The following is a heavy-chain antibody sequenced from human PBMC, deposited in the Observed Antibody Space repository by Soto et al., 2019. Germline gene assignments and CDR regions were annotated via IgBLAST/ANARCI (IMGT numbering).Heavy chain of an antibody. CDR1: GGTFSSYT. CDR3: AMEYCSSTSCYRDY. J-gene: IGHJ4*02. V-gene: IGHV1-69*02. D-gene: IGHD2-2*02. CDR2: IIPILGIA. Sequence: QVQLVQSGAEVKKPGSSVKVSCKASGGTFSSYTISRVRQAPGQGLEWMGRIIPILGIANYAQKFQGRVTIXAXKXXSTAYMELSSLRSEDTAVYYCAMEYCSSTSCYRDYWGQGTLVTVSS.